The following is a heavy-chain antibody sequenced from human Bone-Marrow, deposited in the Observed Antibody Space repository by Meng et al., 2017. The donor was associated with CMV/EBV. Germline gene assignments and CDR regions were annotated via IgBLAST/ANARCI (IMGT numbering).Heavy chain of an antibody. CDR2: INHSGST. D-gene: IGHD3-3*01. J-gene: IGHJ5*02. CDR3: ARGIVDFWSGYYTHNWFDP. CDR1: SLSGYY. V-gene: IGHV4-34*01. Sequence: SLSGYYGSWFRQPPGKGLGWIGEINHSGSTNYNPSLKSRVTISVDTSKNQFSLKLSSVTAADTAVYYCARGIVDFWSGYYTHNWFDPWGQGTLVTVSS.